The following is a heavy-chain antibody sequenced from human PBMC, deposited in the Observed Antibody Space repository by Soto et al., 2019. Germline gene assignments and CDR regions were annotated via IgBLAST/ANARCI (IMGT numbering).Heavy chain of an antibody. D-gene: IGHD2-8*02. Sequence: GGSLRLSCTASGFTCSSYDMSWVRQAPGKGLEWVSTILVGGSTYYADSVKGRLTISRDNSKNTLYLQMNSLTAGDTAVYYCAKATATGGGAFDICGQGTMVTVS. V-gene: IGHV3-23*01. CDR2: ILVGGST. CDR1: GFTCSSYD. J-gene: IGHJ3*02. CDR3: AKATATGGGAFDI.